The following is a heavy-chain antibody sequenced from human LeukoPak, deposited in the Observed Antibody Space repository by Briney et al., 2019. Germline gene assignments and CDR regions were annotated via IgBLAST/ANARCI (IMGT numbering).Heavy chain of an antibody. D-gene: IGHD6-13*01. CDR2: IKPDGSGK. V-gene: IGHV3-7*01. J-gene: IGHJ4*02. CDR3: ARANNSSWRN. Sequence: GGSLRLSCATSGFTFSSNWMSWVRQSPGKGLDWVANIKPDGSGKYYADSVKGRFTVSRDNPKNSLYLQMNSLTVEDTAVYYCARANNSSWRNWGQGTLVTVSS. CDR1: GFTFSSNW.